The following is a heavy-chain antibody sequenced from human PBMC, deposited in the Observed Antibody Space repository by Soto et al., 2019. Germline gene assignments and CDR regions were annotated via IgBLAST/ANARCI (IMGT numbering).Heavy chain of an antibody. CDR1: GGSISSYY. D-gene: IGHD2-21*02. CDR3: ARGLPTVVTPYVDY. V-gene: IGHV4-59*01. J-gene: IGHJ4*02. CDR2: IYYSGST. Sequence: SETLSLTCTVSGGSISSYYWSWIRQPPGKGLEWIGYIYYSGSTNYNPSLKSRVTISVDTSKNQFSLKLSSVTAADTAVYYCARGLPTVVTPYVDYWGQGTLVTVSS.